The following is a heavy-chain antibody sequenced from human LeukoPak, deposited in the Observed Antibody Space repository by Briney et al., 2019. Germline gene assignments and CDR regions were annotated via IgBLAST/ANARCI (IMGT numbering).Heavy chain of an antibody. CDR1: GFSLSTSGMC. CDR3: ARILCYGGNGFSSYFDY. V-gene: IGHV2-70*11. Sequence: SGPALVKPTQTLTLTCTFSGFSLSTSGMCVSWIRQPPGKALEWLARIDWDDDKYYSTSLETRLTISKDTSKNQVVLTMTNMDPVDTATYYCARILCYGGNGFSSYFDYWGQGTLVTVSS. J-gene: IGHJ4*02. D-gene: IGHD4-23*01. CDR2: IDWDDDK.